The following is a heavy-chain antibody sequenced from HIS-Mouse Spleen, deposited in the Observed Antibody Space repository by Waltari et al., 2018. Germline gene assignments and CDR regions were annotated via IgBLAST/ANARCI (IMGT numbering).Heavy chain of an antibody. CDR2: NNHSGST. D-gene: IGHD6-13*01. Sequence: QVQLQQWGAVLLKPSETLSLTCAVYGGSFSCYYGSWIRQPPGKGLEWIGENNHSGSTNYNPSLKSRVTISVDTSKNQFSRKLSSVTAAGTAVYYCARVNSSFDYWGQGTLVTVSS. J-gene: IGHJ4*02. V-gene: IGHV4-34*01. CDR3: ARVNSSFDY. CDR1: GGSFSCYY.